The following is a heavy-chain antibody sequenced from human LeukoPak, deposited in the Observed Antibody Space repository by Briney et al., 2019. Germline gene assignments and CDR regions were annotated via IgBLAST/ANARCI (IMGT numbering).Heavy chain of an antibody. D-gene: IGHD3-3*01. V-gene: IGHV4-59*01. CDR3: ARSYDTNFDY. CDR2: IYFSGST. CDR1: GGSIRSYY. Sequence: SQTLSLTCTVSGGSIRSYYWSWIRQPPGKGLEWIGYIYFSGSTSYNPSLKSRVTISVDRSKNQFSLKLSSVAAADTAVYYCARSYDTNFDYWGQGTLVTVSS. J-gene: IGHJ4*02.